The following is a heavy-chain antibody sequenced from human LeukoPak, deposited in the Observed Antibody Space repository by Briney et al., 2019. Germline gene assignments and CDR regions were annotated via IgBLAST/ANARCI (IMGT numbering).Heavy chain of an antibody. J-gene: IGHJ4*02. CDR2: IWYDGSNK. D-gene: IGHD1-26*01. Sequence: TGGSLRLSCAASGFTFSSYGMHWVRQAPGKGLEWVAVIWYDGSNKYYADSVKGRFTISRDNSKNTLYLQMNSLRAEDTAVYYCARDRSGSYLGYFDYWGQGTLVTVSS. V-gene: IGHV3-33*01. CDR3: ARDRSGSYLGYFDY. CDR1: GFTFSSYG.